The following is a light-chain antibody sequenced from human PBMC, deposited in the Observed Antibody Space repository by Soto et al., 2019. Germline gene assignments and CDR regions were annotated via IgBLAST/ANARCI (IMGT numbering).Light chain of an antibody. CDR3: QKYDSGPLT. CDR1: QDIGPY. CDR2: SAS. Sequence: DIQMTQSPSSLSASVGDRVTITCRARQDIGPYLAWYQQKSGRVPELLIYSASTLQSGVPSRFSGSGSGADVSLTISGLQPEDAATYYFQKYDSGPLTFGGGTKVEI. J-gene: IGKJ4*01. V-gene: IGKV1-27*01.